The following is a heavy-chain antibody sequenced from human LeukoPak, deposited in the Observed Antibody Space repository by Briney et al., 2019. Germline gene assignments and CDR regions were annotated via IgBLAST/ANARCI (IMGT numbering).Heavy chain of an antibody. V-gene: IGHV3-23*01. CDR3: AKDLRYSSSWSYFDY. CDR1: GFTFSSYA. CDR2: ISGSGGST. D-gene: IGHD6-13*01. Sequence: GGSLRLSCAASGFTFSSYAMSWVRQAPGKGLEWVSAISGSGGSTNYADSVKGRFTISRDNSKNTLYLQMNSLRAEDTAVYYCAKDLRYSSSWSYFDYWGQGTLVTVSS. J-gene: IGHJ4*02.